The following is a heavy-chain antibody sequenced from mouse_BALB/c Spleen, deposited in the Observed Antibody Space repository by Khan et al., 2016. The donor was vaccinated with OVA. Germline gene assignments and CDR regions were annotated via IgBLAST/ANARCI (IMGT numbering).Heavy chain of an antibody. CDR1: GFSLTNYG. V-gene: IGHV2-6-1*01. D-gene: IGHD2-10*01. CDR3: AIQPYYHYNIMDY. J-gene: IGHJ4*01. CDR2: IWSDGST. Sequence: QVQLKQSGPGLVAPSQSLSITCTISGFSLTNYGIHWVRQPPGKGLEWLVVIWSDGSTTYNSALKSRLTISKDNSKSQVFLKMNSLQTDDTAMYFFAIQPYYHYNIMDYWGQGTSVTVSS.